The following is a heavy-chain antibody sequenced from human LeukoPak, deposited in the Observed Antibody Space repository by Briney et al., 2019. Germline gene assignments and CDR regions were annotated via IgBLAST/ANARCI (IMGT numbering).Heavy chain of an antibody. Sequence: ASVKDSCKASGYTFTAYYIHWVRQAPGQGLEWMGWINPASGGTSYAQKFQGRVTMTSDTSISTAYMELSRLRSDDTAVYFCARAGGGYSSGWGAFDIWGQGTMDTVSS. CDR1: GYTFTAYY. V-gene: IGHV1-2*02. J-gene: IGHJ3*02. CDR3: ARAGGGYSSGWGAFDI. D-gene: IGHD5-18*01. CDR2: INPASGGT.